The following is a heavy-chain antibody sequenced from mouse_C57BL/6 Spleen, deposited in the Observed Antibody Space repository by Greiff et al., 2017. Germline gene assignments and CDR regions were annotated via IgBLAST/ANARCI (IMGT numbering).Heavy chain of an antibody. V-gene: IGHV5-17*01. CDR2: ISSGSSTI. D-gene: IGHD2-14*01. Sequence: DVKLVESGGGLVKPGGSLKLSCAASGFTFSDYGMHWVRQAPEKGLEWVAYISSGSSTIYYADTVKGRFTISRDNAKNTLFLQMTSLRSEDTAMYYCAREYDLWYFDVWGTGTTVTVSS. CDR1: GFTFSDYG. CDR3: AREYDLWYFDV. J-gene: IGHJ1*03.